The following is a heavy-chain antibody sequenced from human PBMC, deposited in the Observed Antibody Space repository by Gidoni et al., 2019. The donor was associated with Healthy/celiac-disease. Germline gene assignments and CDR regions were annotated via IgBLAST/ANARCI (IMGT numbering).Heavy chain of an antibody. D-gene: IGHD6-19*01. CDR2: IYYSGST. Sequence: QVQLQESGPGLVKPSATLSLTCTVSGGSISSYYWSWIRQPPGKGLEWIGYIYYSGSTNYNPSLKSRVTISVDTSKNQFSLKLSSVTAADTAVYYCARTGSGWDEYFQHWGQGTLVTVSS. V-gene: IGHV4-59*08. J-gene: IGHJ1*01. CDR3: ARTGSGWDEYFQH. CDR1: GGSISSYY.